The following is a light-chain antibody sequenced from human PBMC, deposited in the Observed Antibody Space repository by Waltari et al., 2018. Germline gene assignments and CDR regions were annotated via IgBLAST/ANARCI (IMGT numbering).Light chain of an antibody. J-gene: IGLJ2*01. Sequence: FMLTQPHSVSESPGETVTISCTRSSGNIATNYLQWYQQRPGSAPTKVIYEDNQRPSGVPDRFSGSIDSSSNSASLIISGLKAEDEADYYCQSFDSSHVVFGGGTKLTVL. CDR3: QSFDSSHVV. CDR1: SGNIATNY. CDR2: EDN. V-gene: IGLV6-57*03.